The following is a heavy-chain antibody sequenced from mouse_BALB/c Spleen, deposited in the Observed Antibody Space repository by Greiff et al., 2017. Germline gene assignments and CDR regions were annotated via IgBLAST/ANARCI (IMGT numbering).Heavy chain of an antibody. J-gene: IGHJ4*01. Sequence: EVNVVESGGGLVKPGGSLKLSCAASGFTFSSYAMSWVRQSPEKRLEWVAEISSGGSYTYYPDTVTGRFTISRDNAKNTLYLEMSSLRSEDTAMYYCARGPDAMDYWGQGTSVTVSS. CDR3: ARGPDAMDY. V-gene: IGHV5-9-4*01. CDR2: ISSGGSYT. CDR1: GFTFSSYA.